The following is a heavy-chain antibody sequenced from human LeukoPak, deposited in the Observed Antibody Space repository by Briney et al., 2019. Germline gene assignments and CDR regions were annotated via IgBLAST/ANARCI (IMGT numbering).Heavy chain of an antibody. D-gene: IGHD2-15*01. CDR1: GGSISSYY. CDR3: ARGEDAAPFDY. J-gene: IGHJ4*02. V-gene: IGHV4-59*01. CDR2: IYYSGST. Sequence: SETLSLTCTVSGGSISSYYWSWIRQPPGKGLEWIGYIYYSGSTSYNPPLKSRVTISVDTSKNQFSLKLSSVTAADTALYYCARGEDAAPFDYWGQGTLVTVSS.